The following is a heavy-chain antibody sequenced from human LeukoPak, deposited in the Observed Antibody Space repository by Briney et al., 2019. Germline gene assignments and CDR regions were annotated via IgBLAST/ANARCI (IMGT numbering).Heavy chain of an antibody. D-gene: IGHD5-24*01. CDR1: GFTFSSYN. V-gene: IGHV3-21*04. CDR3: AKSGYNRFDY. CDR2: ISSSDSYI. Sequence: GGSLRLSCAASGFTFSSYNMNWVRQAPGKGLEWVSSISSSDSYIYYADSVKGRFTISRDNSKNTLYLQMNSLRAEDTAVYYCAKSGYNRFDYWGQGTLVTVSS. J-gene: IGHJ4*02.